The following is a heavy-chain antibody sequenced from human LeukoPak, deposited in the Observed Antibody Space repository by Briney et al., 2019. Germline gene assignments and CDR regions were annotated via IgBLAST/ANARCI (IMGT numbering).Heavy chain of an antibody. CDR3: VRDDDYERDVIWYDALDV. V-gene: IGHV3-7*01. J-gene: IGHJ3*01. D-gene: IGHD3-22*01. Sequence: GGSLRLSCAGSGFIFSKYWMTWVRQAPGKGLEWVANIRQDGIRQNYLDSVEGRFSISRDNAQNSLFLQMNNLRVEDTGIYYCVRDDDYERDVIWYDALDVWGPGTRVTVSS. CDR1: GFIFSKYW. CDR2: IRQDGIRQ.